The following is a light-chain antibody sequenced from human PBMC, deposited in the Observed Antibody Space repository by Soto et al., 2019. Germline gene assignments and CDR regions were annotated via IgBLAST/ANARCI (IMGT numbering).Light chain of an antibody. CDR1: SSDVGGYNY. V-gene: IGLV2-11*01. J-gene: IGLJ1*01. Sequence: QSVLTQPRSVSGSPGQSVTISCTGTSSDVGGYNYVSWYQQHPGKAPKLVIYDVSKRPSGVPDRFSGFKSGNTASLTISGLQAEDEADYSCCSHAGSYIYVFGTGTRSPS. CDR3: CSHAGSYIYV. CDR2: DVS.